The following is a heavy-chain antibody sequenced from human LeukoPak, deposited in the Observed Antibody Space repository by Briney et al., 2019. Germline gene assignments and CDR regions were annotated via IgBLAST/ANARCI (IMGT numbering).Heavy chain of an antibody. CDR1: GGSISSGDYY. J-gene: IGHJ4*02. CDR3: ARLYSSGWSLDY. D-gene: IGHD6-19*01. Sequence: SETLSLTCTVSGGSISSGDYYWSWIRQPPGKGLEWIGYIYYGGSTYYNPSLKSRVTISVDTSKNQFSLKLSSVTAADTAVYYCARLYSSGWSLDYWGQGTLVTVSS. CDR2: IYYGGST. V-gene: IGHV4-30-4*01.